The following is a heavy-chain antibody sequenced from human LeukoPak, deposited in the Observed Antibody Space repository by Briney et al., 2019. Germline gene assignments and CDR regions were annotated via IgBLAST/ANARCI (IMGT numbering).Heavy chain of an antibody. Sequence: GGSLRLSCGASGFTFSRYAMSWVRQAPGKGLEWVSVIYSGGSTYYADSVKGRFTISRDNSKNTLYLQMNSLRAEDTAVYYCARGPNYYDSSGYHTWGQGTLVTVSS. CDR1: GFTFSRYA. V-gene: IGHV3-53*01. D-gene: IGHD3-22*01. J-gene: IGHJ4*02. CDR3: ARGPNYYDSSGYHT. CDR2: IYSGGST.